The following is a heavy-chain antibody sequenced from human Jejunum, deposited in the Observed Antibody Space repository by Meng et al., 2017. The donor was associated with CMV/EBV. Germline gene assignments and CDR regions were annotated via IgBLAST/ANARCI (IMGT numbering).Heavy chain of an antibody. CDR2: IRHKAAGYST. CDR3: TRAMRTGYCSATYCRGHFFDY. D-gene: IGHD2-15*01. V-gene: IGHV3-72*01. Sequence: DWVRQAPGKGLEWVARIRHKAAGYSTEYGASVKGRVTVSRDDSKSLVYLQMDSLETEDTARYYCTRAMRTGYCSATYCRGHFFDYWGQGTPVTVSS. J-gene: IGHJ4*02.